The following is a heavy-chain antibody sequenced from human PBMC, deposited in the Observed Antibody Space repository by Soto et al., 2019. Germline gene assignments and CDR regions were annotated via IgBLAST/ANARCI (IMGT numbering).Heavy chain of an antibody. CDR2: INHSGST. CDR3: ARDTLGSSGYYAKGYNWFDP. Sequence: SETLSLTCADYGGSFSGYYWSWIRQPPGKGLKWIGEINHSGSTNYNPSLKSRVTISVDTSKNQFSLKLSSVTAADTAVYYCARDTLGSSGYYAKGYNWFDPWGQGTLVPSPQ. CDR1: GGSFSGYY. D-gene: IGHD3-22*01. V-gene: IGHV4-34*01. J-gene: IGHJ5*02.